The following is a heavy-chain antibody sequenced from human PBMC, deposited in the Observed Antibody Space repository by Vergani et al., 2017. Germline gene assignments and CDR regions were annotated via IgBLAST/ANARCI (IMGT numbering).Heavy chain of an antibody. CDR1: GGTFSSYA. Sequence: QVQLVQSGAEVKKPGSSVKVSCKASGGTFSSYAISWVRQAPGQGLEWMGGIIPIFCTARYAQKFQDRVTITADESTTTAYMELSSLRSEDTAVYYCARGSGRYLGDAFDIWGQGTMVTVSS. V-gene: IGHV1-69*01. J-gene: IGHJ3*02. D-gene: IGHD1-26*01. CDR2: IIPIFCTA. CDR3: ARGSGRYLGDAFDI.